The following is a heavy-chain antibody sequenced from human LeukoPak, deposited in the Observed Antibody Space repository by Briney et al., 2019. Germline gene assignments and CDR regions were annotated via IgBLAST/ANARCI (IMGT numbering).Heavy chain of an antibody. Sequence: GGSLRLSCAASGFTFSSYEMNWVRQAPGKGLEWVSYISSSGSTIYYADSVKGRFTISRDNAKSSLYLQMNSLRAEGTAVYYCAKQQPTTGDYFDYWGQGTLVTVSS. V-gene: IGHV3-48*03. CDR3: AKQQPTTGDYFDY. J-gene: IGHJ4*02. CDR2: ISSSGSTI. CDR1: GFTFSSYE. D-gene: IGHD6-13*01.